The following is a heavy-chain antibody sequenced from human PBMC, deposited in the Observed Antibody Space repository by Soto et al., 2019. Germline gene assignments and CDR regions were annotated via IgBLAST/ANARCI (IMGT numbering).Heavy chain of an antibody. CDR2: ISSSSSYI. Sequence: GGSLRLSCAASGFTFNSYSMNWVRQAPGKGLEWVSSISSSSSYIYYADSVKGRFTISRDNAKNSLYLQMNSLRAEDTAVYYCARDTTTDSSGYYYSPNNFDYWGQGTLVTVSS. J-gene: IGHJ4*02. CDR3: ARDTTTDSSGYYYSPNNFDY. D-gene: IGHD3-22*01. V-gene: IGHV3-21*01. CDR1: GFTFNSYS.